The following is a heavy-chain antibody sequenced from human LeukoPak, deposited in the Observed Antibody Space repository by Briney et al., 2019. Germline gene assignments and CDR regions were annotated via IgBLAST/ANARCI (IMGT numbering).Heavy chain of an antibody. CDR3: ATPYSSTWFDY. D-gene: IGHD6-13*01. CDR1: GFTFTSKSA. J-gene: IGHJ4*02. CDR2: IVVDSGNT. Sequence: GTSVKVSCKASGFTFTSKSAVQWVRQARGQRLEWIGWIVVDSGNTNYAQRFQERVTITRDMSTSTAYMELSSLRSEDTAVYYCATPYSSTWFDYWGQGTLVTVSS. V-gene: IGHV1-58*01.